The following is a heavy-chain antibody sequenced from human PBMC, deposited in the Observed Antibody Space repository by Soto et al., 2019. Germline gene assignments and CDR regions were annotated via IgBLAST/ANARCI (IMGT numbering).Heavy chain of an antibody. Sequence: SETLTLTCTVSVDSIIRYYWSWIRQSPGKGLEWIGYIYYSGSSNYNRSLKSRVTISVDTSKNQFSLKLSSVTAADTAMYYCARVAGSKRNNFLTGFNWFDVWGQGTTVT. CDR3: ARVAGSKRNNFLTGFNWFDV. CDR1: VDSIIRYY. V-gene: IGHV4-59*01. J-gene: IGHJ6*02. D-gene: IGHD3-9*01. CDR2: IYYSGSS.